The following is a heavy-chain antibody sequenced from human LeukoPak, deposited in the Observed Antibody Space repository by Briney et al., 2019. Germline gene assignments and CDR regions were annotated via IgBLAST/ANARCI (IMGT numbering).Heavy chain of an antibody. CDR2: TNPNSGGT. CDR3: ARMGYSRGWYGLDY. CDR1: GYTFTGYY. D-gene: IGHD6-19*01. Sequence: ASVKVSCKASGYTFTGYYMHWVRQAPGQGLEWMGWTNPNSGGTNYAQKFQGRVTMTRDTSISTAYMELSRLRSDDTAVYYCARMGYSRGWYGLDYWGQGTLVTVSS. J-gene: IGHJ4*02. V-gene: IGHV1-2*02.